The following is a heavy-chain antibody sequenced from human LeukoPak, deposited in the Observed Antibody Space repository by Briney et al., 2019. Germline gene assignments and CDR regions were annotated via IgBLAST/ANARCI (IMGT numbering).Heavy chain of an antibody. Sequence: ASVKVSCKASGYTFTGYYIHWVRQAPGQGPEWMGWINPHSGATDYAQKFQGRVTMTRDTSISTAFMELSSLRSDDTAMYYCSRDLLMYYSGSGESTWGQGTQVTVSS. V-gene: IGHV1-2*02. CDR1: GYTFTGYY. J-gene: IGHJ5*02. CDR2: INPHSGAT. D-gene: IGHD3-10*01. CDR3: SRDLLMYYSGSGEST.